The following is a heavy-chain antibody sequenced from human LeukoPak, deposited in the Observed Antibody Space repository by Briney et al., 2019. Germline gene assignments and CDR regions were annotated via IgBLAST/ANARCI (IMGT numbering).Heavy chain of an antibody. J-gene: IGHJ4*02. D-gene: IGHD6-19*01. CDR2: ISSSSTI. V-gene: IGHV3-48*02. CDR1: GFTFSSYS. CDR3: ARPGIAVAHFDY. Sequence: PGVSLRLSCAASGFTFSSYSMNWVRQAPGKGLEWVSYISSSSTIYYADSVKGRFTISRDNAKNSLYLQMNSLRDEDTAVYYCARPGIAVAHFDYWGQGTLVTVSS.